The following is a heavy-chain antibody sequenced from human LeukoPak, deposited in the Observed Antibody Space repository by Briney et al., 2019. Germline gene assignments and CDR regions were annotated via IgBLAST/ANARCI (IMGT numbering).Heavy chain of an antibody. D-gene: IGHD6-13*01. CDR3: AKWFLPIAPAGTEVF. Sequence: GGSLRLSCAASGFTFSSYAMHWVRQAPGKGLEWVAVISYDGSNKYYADSVKGRFTISRDNSKNTLSLHMNSLRAEDTALYYCAKWFLPIAPAGTEVFWGQGTLVTVSS. CDR2: ISYDGSNK. V-gene: IGHV3-30*04. J-gene: IGHJ4*02. CDR1: GFTFSSYA.